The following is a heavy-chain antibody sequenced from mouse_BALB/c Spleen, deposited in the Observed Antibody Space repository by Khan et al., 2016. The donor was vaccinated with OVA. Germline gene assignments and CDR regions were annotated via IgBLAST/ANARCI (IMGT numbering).Heavy chain of an antibody. D-gene: IGHD2-2*01. CDR3: ARDSGFLYFDV. V-gene: IGHV3-5*02. J-gene: IGHJ1*01. CDR1: GISITTGNYS. CDR2: IFYSGSF. Sequence: EVQLQESGPGLVKPSQTVFLTCSVTGISITTGNYSWSWIRQFPGNKLEWLGFIFYSGSFTYNPSLTSRPTITRETSKHQFFLEMNSLTVEDTATYYCARDSGFLYFDVWGAGTTVTVSS.